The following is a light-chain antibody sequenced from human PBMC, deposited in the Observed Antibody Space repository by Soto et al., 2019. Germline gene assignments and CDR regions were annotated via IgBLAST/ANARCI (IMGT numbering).Light chain of an antibody. J-gene: IGKJ5*01. CDR2: DAS. V-gene: IGKV4-1*01. CDR1: QSVLYSSNNKNY. CDR3: QQYDSLPIT. Sequence: DIVMTQSPDSLAVSLGERATINCKSSQSVLYSSNNKNYLAWYQQKPGKAPKLLIYDASTLETGVPSRFSGSRSGTRFTLTISSLQPEDIATYYCQQYDSLPITCGQGTRLEIK.